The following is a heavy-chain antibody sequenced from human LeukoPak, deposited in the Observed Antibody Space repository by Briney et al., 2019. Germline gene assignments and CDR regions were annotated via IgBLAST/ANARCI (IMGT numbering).Heavy chain of an antibody. CDR2: ISSSGSTI. D-gene: IGHD5-24*01. J-gene: IGHJ4*02. Sequence: QPGGSLRLSCAASGFTFSSYEMNWVRQAPGKGLEWVSYISSSGSTIYYADSVKGRFTISRDNAKNSLYLQMNSLRAEDTAVYFCAREMAAGTFDCWGQGALVTVSS. CDR1: GFTFSSYE. V-gene: IGHV3-48*03. CDR3: AREMAAGTFDC.